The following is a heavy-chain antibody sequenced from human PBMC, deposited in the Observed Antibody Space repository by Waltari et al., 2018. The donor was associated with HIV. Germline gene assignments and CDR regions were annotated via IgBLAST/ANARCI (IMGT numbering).Heavy chain of an antibody. CDR1: GGSISSYY. CDR3: ARETGGSPSRNWFDP. D-gene: IGHD3-10*01. Sequence: QVQLQESGPGLVKPSETLSLTCTVSGGSISSYYWSWIRQPPGKGLEWIGYIYYSGSTNYNPSLKSRVTISVDTSKNQFSLKLSSVTAADTAVYYCARETGGSPSRNWFDPWGQGTLVTVSS. J-gene: IGHJ5*02. CDR2: IYYSGST. V-gene: IGHV4-59*01.